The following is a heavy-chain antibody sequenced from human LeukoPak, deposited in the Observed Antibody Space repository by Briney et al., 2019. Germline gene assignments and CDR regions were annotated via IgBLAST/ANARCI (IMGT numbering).Heavy chain of an antibody. CDR1: GFTFDRFT. Sequence: GGSLRLSCAASGFTFDRFTIHWVRQTPGKGLEWVSLINRRGHTFYADSVKGRFTISRDNSKNTLYLQMNSLRAEDTAVYYCAKVYSAGWYPGYFDYWGQGTLVTVSS. CDR2: INRRGHT. D-gene: IGHD6-19*01. J-gene: IGHJ4*02. CDR3: AKVYSAGWYPGYFDY. V-gene: IGHV3-23*03.